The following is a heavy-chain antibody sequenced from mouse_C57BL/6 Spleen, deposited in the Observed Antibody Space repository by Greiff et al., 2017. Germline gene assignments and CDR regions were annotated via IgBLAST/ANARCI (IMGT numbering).Heavy chain of an antibody. CDR1: GYSITSGYY. CDR3: APNNWYDAMDY. V-gene: IGHV3-6*01. J-gene: IGHJ4*01. CDR2: ISYDGSN. D-gene: IGHD4-1*01. Sequence: EVQLVESGPGLVKPSQSLSLTCSVTGYSITSGYYWNWIRQFPGNKLEWMGYISYDGSNNYNPSLKNRISITRDTSNNQFFLKLNSVTTEDTATYYCAPNNWYDAMDYWGQGTSVTVSS.